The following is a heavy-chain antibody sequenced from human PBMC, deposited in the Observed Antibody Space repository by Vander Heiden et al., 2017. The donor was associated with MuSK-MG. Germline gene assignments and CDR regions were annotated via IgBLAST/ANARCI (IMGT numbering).Heavy chain of an antibody. CDR1: GLPFNNYA. V-gene: IGHV3-23*01. CDR3: SKDWGSEMGVHHY. J-gene: IGHJ4*02. CDR2: MSGDGGRT. D-gene: IGHD1-26*01. Sequence: EMPLLESGGDLAQPGGSLRLSCLASGLPFNNYAMSWVRQAPGKGLQWVSDMSGDGGRTDYADAVKGRFTISRDNSKNTLFLQMNNLRAEDTAVYYCSKDWGSEMGVHHYWGQGTLVTVSS.